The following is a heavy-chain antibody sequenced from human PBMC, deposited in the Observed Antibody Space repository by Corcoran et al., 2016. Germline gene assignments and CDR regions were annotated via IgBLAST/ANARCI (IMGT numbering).Heavy chain of an antibody. Sequence: QVQLQQSGPGLVKPSKTLSLTCAISGVNVPSKSAAWNWIRQSPSRGLEWLGRTYYRSSWYNEYALSVKSRITINPDTSKNQISLQLNFVTPEDTALYYCSKDQCASLDQWGQGTLVTVSS. V-gene: IGHV6-1*01. CDR3: SKDQCASLDQ. CDR1: GVNVPSKSAA. CDR2: TYYRSSWYN. D-gene: IGHD6-19*01. J-gene: IGHJ4*02.